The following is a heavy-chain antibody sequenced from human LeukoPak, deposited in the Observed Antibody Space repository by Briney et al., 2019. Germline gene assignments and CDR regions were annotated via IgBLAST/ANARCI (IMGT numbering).Heavy chain of an antibody. CDR2: IYHSGST. Sequence: PSQTLSLTCAVSGGSISSGGYSWSWIRQPPGKGLEWIGYIYHSGSTYYNPSLKSRVTISVDRSKNQFSLKLSSVTAADTTVYYCARDPRYCSGGSCGFDYWGQGTLVTVSS. CDR1: GGSISSGGYS. D-gene: IGHD2-15*01. J-gene: IGHJ4*02. CDR3: ARDPRYCSGGSCGFDY. V-gene: IGHV4-30-2*01.